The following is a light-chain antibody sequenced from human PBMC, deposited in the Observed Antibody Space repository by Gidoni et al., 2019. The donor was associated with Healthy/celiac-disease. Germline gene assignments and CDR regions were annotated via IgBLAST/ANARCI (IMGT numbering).Light chain of an antibody. Sequence: DIQMTQSPSSLSASVGDRVPITCRASQSISSYLNWYQQKPGKAPKLLIYDASSLQSGVPSRFSGSRFGADFTLTISSLQPEDFATYYCQQSYSTPPYTFGQGTKLEIK. J-gene: IGKJ2*01. CDR2: DAS. CDR3: QQSYSTPPYT. V-gene: IGKV1-39*01. CDR1: QSISSY.